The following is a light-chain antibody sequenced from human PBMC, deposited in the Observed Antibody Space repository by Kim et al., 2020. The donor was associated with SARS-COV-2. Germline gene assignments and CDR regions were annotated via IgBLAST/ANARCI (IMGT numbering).Light chain of an antibody. CDR1: QSVSSNY. J-gene: IGKJ4*01. CDR2: GTS. Sequence: SPGERATLSCSASQSVSSNYLAWYQQKPGQPPRLLIYGTSSRATGIPDRFDGSGSGTDFTLTITRLEPEDFAIYFCHQSGSSPQTFGGGTKVDIK. V-gene: IGKV3-20*01. CDR3: HQSGSSPQT.